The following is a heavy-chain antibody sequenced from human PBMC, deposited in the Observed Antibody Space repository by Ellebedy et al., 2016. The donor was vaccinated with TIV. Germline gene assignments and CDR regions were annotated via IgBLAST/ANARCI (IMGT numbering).Heavy chain of an antibody. D-gene: IGHD5-24*01. CDR2: ISWNSGKI. V-gene: IGHV3-9*01. CDR3: TKGYGFEYFQS. Sequence: PGGSLRLSCAASGFTFSDSTMHWVRQVPGKGLEWVSGISWNSGKIGYADSVKGRFTISRDNAKNSLYLQMNSLRVEDTAFYYCTKGYGFEYFQSWGQGTLVTVSS. J-gene: IGHJ1*01. CDR1: GFTFSDST.